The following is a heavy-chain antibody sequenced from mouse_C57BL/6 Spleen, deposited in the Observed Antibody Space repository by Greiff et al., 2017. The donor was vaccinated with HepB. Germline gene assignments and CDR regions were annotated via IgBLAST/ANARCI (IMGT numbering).Heavy chain of an antibody. CDR2: IDPSDSYT. CDR3: ARYYGSSFYAMDY. J-gene: IGHJ4*01. CDR1: GYTFTSYW. V-gene: IGHV1-59*01. D-gene: IGHD1-1*01. Sequence: QVQLQQSGAELVRPGTSVKLSCKASGYTFTSYWMHWVKQRPGQGLEWIGVIDPSDSYTNYNQKFKGKATLTVDTSSSTAYMRLSSLTSEDSAVYYCARYYGSSFYAMDYWGQGTSVTVSS.